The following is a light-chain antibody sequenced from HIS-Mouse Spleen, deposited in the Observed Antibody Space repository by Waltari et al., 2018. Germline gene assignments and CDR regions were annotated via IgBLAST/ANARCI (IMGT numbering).Light chain of an antibody. V-gene: IGLV1-44*01. CDR2: SNN. CDR3: AAWDDSLNGPV. Sequence: QSVLTQPPSASGTPGQRVTISCSGSSSNIGSNTVNWYQQPPGTAPKLLIYSNNQRPSGVPGRFSGSKSGTSASLAISGLQSEDEADYYCAAWDDSLNGPVFGGGTQLTAL. CDR1: SSNIGSNT. J-gene: IGLJ7*02.